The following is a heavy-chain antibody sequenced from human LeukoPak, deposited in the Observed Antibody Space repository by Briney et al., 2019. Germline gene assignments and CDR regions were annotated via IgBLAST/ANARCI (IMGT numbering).Heavy chain of an antibody. V-gene: IGHV3-21*01. J-gene: IGHJ4*02. D-gene: IGHD2-2*01. CDR2: ISGDSNYI. CDR3: ATHLACGSPSCPPFDY. Sequence: GGALRLSCAASGFTFSRYSMSWVRQAPGKGLEGVSSISGDSNYIYYAGSVEGRFTITRDNAKNSLYLQMNSLRAEDTAVYYCATHLACGSPSCPPFDYWGQGTLVTVSS. CDR1: GFTFSRYS.